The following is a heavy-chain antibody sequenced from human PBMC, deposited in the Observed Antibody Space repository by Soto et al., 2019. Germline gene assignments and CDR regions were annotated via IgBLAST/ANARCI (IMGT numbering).Heavy chain of an antibody. CDR3: ARGSHCGGNCYSSYFYYYGMDV. CDR2: MYYSGST. Sequence: PSETLSLTCSVSGGSVSSGRNYWNWIRQPPGKGLEWIGYMYYSGSTNYNPSLKSRVTISIDGSKNQFSLKLTSVTAADTAVYYCARGSHCGGNCYSSYFYYYGMDVWGQGTTVTAP. D-gene: IGHD2-21*02. V-gene: IGHV4-61*01. J-gene: IGHJ6*02. CDR1: GGSVSSGRNY.